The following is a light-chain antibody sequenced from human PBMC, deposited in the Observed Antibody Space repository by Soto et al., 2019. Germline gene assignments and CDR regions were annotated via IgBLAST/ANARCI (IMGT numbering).Light chain of an antibody. Sequence: DIQVTQAPSTLSASVGDRVTITCGASQSIGTWLAWYQQKPGKAPKLLIFDASTLESGVPSRFSGSGSGTDFTLTISSLQPDDFATYYCQPYTTYLTWTFGQRTKVNIK. CDR3: QPYTTYLTWT. V-gene: IGKV1-5*01. CDR1: QSIGTW. CDR2: DAS. J-gene: IGKJ1*01.